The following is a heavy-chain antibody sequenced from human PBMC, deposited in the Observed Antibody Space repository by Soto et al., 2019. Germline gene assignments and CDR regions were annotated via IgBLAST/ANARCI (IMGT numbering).Heavy chain of an antibody. D-gene: IGHD4-17*01. CDR3: ARVDYTTVVTH. V-gene: IGHV4-59*01. CDR2: IYYSGST. CDR1: GGSISSYY. Sequence: PSETLSLTCTVSGGSISSYYWSWIRQPPGKGLDWIGYIYYSGSTNYNPSLKSRVTISVDTSKNQFSLKPSSVTAADTAVYYCARVDYTTVVTHWGQGTLVTVSS. J-gene: IGHJ4*02.